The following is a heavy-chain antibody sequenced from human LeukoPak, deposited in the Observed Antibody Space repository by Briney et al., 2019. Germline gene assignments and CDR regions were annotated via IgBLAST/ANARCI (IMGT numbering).Heavy chain of an antibody. D-gene: IGHD6-13*01. CDR1: GFTFSSYA. J-gene: IGHJ2*01. V-gene: IGHV3-23*01. Sequence: GGSLRLSGAASGFTFSSYAMSWVRQAPGKGLEWVSSISSSGGGTYYADSVKGRFSISRDNSKNTLSLQMNSLGAEDTAVYYCAKTFSSTWSDWYFDLWGRGTLVTVSS. CDR2: ISSSGGGT. CDR3: AKTFSSTWSDWYFDL.